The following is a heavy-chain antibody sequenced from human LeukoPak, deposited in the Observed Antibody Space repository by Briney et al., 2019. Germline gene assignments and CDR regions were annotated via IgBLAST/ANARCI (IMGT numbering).Heavy chain of an antibody. CDR3: ARSGYCSSTSCYRWFDP. CDR2: ISSSSSYT. CDR1: GFTLSDYY. Sequence: GGSLRLSCAASGFTLSDYYMSWIRQAPGKGLEWVSYISSSSSYTNYADSVKGRFTISRDNAKNSLYLQMNSLGAEDTAVYYCARSGYCSSTSCYRWFDPWGQGTLVTVSS. D-gene: IGHD2-2*01. V-gene: IGHV3-11*06. J-gene: IGHJ5*02.